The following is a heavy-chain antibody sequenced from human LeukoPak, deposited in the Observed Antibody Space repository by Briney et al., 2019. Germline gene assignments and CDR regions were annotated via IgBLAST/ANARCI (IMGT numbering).Heavy chain of an antibody. D-gene: IGHD6-13*01. Sequence: NSSETLSLTCTVSSASFSSYYWSWIRQPPGKGLEWIGYSRNSGFTKYNASLKSRVTMSIDTSQNQFSLKLTSVTAADTAVYYCARHGQQLENNAFDMWGQGTMVTVSS. V-gene: IGHV4-59*08. CDR2: SRNSGFT. J-gene: IGHJ3*02. CDR1: SASFSSYY. CDR3: ARHGQQLENNAFDM.